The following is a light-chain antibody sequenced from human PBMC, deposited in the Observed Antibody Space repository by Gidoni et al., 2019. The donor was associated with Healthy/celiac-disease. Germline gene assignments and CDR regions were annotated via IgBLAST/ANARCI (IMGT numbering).Light chain of an antibody. J-gene: IGKJ1*01. CDR1: QSVRSSY. CDR2: GAS. CDR3: KQDGSSPWT. V-gene: IGKV3-20*01. Sequence: EIVLTQSPGTLSLSPGERATLSCRASQSVRSSYLAWYQQKPGQAPRLLIYGASSRATGIPDRFSGSGSGTDFTLTISRLEPEDFAVYYCKQDGSSPWTFGQGTKVEIK.